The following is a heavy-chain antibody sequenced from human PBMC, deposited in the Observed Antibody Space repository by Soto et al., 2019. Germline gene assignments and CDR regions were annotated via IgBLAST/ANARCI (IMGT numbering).Heavy chain of an antibody. D-gene: IGHD6-19*01. CDR2: IIPIFGTA. CDR3: ARKKRDCLAVFWFDP. CDR1: GGTFRSYA. V-gene: IGHV1-69*01. J-gene: IGHJ5*02. Sequence: QLQLVQSGSEVKKPGSSVKVSCKASGGTFRSYAISWVRQAPGQGLEWMGGIIPIFGTANYAQKFQGRVTITADESTSTAYMELSSLRSEDTAVYYCARKKRDCLAVFWFDPWGQGTLVTVSS.